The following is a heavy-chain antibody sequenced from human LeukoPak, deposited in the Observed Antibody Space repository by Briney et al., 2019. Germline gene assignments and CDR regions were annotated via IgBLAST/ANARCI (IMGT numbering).Heavy chain of an antibody. V-gene: IGHV4-59*08. CDR3: ARQGAFYCSGANCYHQPYYMDV. CDR1: GGSISGYY. D-gene: IGHD2-15*01. Sequence: SETLSLTCTVSGGSISGYYWSWIRQPPGKGLEWLGCFFYGGSTNYSPSLKSRVTISGDTSKNQFSLKLSSVTAADTAVYYCARQGAFYCSGANCYHQPYYMDVWGKGTTVTVSS. J-gene: IGHJ6*03. CDR2: FFYGGST.